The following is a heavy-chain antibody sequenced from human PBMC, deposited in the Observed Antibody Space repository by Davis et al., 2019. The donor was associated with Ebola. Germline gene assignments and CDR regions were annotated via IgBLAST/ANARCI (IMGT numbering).Heavy chain of an antibody. J-gene: IGHJ6*02. D-gene: IGHD6-6*01. CDR3: ARRGSSPLRFVDV. Sequence: MPSETLSLTCPVSGGSISSSSYYWGWIRQPPGKGLEWIGSIYYSGSTYYNPSLKSRVTISVDTSKNQFSLKLSSVTAADTAVYYCARRGSSPLRFVDVWGQGTTVTVSS. CDR2: IYYSGST. V-gene: IGHV4-39*01. CDR1: GGSISSSSYY.